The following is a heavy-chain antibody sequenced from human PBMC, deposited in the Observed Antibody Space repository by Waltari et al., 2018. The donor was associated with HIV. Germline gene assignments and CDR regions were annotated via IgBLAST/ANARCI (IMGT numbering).Heavy chain of an antibody. CDR3: ARLFQETDAFDI. J-gene: IGHJ3*02. V-gene: IGHV4-39*01. CDR2: IYYSGSP. CDR1: GGSISSSSYY. Sequence: QLQLQESGPGLVKPSETLSLTCTVSGGSISSSSYYWGWIRQPPGKGLEWIGSIYYSGSPYDNPSLKSLVTISVDTSKNQFSLKLSSVTAADTAVYYCARLFQETDAFDIWGQGTMVTVSS.